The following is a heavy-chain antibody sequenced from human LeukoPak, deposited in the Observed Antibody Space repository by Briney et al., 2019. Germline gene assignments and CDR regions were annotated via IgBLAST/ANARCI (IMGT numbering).Heavy chain of an antibody. CDR2: IYASGST. D-gene: IGHD1-26*01. CDR3: ARDRQFSGSYSGWFDS. CDR1: GGSISSYY. V-gene: IGHV4-4*07. J-gene: IGHJ5*01. Sequence: PSETLSLTCTVSGGSISSYYWSWIRQPAGKGLEWIGRIYASGSTNYNPSLKSRVTMSVDTSKTQFSLKLSSVTAADTAVYYCARDRQFSGSYSGWFDSWGQGTLVTVSS.